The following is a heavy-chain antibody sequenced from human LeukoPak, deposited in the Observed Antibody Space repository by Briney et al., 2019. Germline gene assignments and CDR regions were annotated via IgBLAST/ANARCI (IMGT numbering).Heavy chain of an antibody. Sequence: GSLRLSCAASGFTVSSNYMSWIRQPPGKGLEWIGSIYYSGSTYYNPSLKSRVTISVDTSKNQFSLKLSSVTAADTAVYYCARLRIVGATTYFDYWGQGTLVTVSS. V-gene: IGHV4-39*01. J-gene: IGHJ4*02. CDR1: GFTVSSNY. CDR3: ARLRIVGATTYFDY. D-gene: IGHD1-26*01. CDR2: IYYSGST.